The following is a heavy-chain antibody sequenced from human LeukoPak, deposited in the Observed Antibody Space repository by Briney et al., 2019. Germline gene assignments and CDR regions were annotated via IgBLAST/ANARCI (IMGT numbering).Heavy chain of an antibody. J-gene: IGHJ4*02. D-gene: IGHD3-22*01. CDR3: ARESSHYYDSSGFQDY. CDR1: GYTFTSYY. CDR2: INPSGGST. V-gene: IGHV1-46*01. Sequence: GASVKVSCKASGYTFTSYYMHWVRQAPGQGLEWMGIINPSGGSTSYAQKFQGRVTMTRDTSTSTVYMELSSLRSEDTAVYYCARESSHYYDSSGFQDYWGQGTLVTVSS.